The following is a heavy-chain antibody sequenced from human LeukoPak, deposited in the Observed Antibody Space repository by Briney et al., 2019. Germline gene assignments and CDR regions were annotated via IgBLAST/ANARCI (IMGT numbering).Heavy chain of an antibody. V-gene: IGHV3-48*04. CDR2: ISSDGNTM. D-gene: IGHD3-22*01. CDR3: ARGPSSGYPYYFDY. CDR1: GLTFSTSN. Sequence: PGGSLRLSCAASGLTFSTSNINWVRQAPGKGLEWASYISSDGNTMYYANSVKGRFTISRDNAKNSLYLQMNSLRAEDTAVYYCARGPSSGYPYYFDYWGQGTLVTVSS. J-gene: IGHJ4*02.